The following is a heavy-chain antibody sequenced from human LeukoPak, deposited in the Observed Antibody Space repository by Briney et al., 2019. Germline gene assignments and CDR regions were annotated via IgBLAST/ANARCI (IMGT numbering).Heavy chain of an antibody. CDR1: GYSISTGYY. CDR2: FYHRVST. D-gene: IGHD6-6*01. J-gene: IGHJ4*02. CDR3: ARGDHIAARPFRFDY. V-gene: IGHV4-38-2*02. Sequence: SETLSLTCTVSGYSISTGYYRDWPRQPPGKGLEWIGTFYHRVSTNYNPSLKSRVTIPEDTPKNQYSLKLNSVTPADTAVYYCARGDHIAARPFRFDYWGQGTLVTVSS.